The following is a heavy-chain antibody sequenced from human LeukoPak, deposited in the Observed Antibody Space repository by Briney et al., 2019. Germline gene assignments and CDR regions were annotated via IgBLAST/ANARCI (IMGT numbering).Heavy chain of an antibody. CDR3: ARRYRSRYCTNGVCYGMDV. J-gene: IGHJ6*02. V-gene: IGHV4-34*01. Sequence: SETLSLTCAVYGGSFSGYYWSWIRQPPGKGLEWIGEIHHSGSNNYNPSLKSRVNISVDTSTNQFSLKLSSVTAADTAVYYCARRYRSRYCTNGVCYGMDVWGQGTTVTVSS. D-gene: IGHD2-8*01. CDR1: GGSFSGYY. CDR2: IHHSGSN.